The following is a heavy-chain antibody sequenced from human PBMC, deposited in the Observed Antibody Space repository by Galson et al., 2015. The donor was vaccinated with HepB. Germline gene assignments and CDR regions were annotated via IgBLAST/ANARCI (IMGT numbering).Heavy chain of an antibody. CDR3: AREMRTVRPYYFDY. V-gene: IGHV3-48*01. Sequence: SLRLSCAASGFTFSSYSMNWVRQAPGKGLEWVSYISSSSSTIYYADSVKGRFTISRDNAKNSLYLQMNSLRAEDTAVYYCAREMRTVRPYYFDYWGQGTLVTVSS. D-gene: IGHD2-8*02. CDR2: ISSSSSTI. CDR1: GFTFSSYS. J-gene: IGHJ4*02.